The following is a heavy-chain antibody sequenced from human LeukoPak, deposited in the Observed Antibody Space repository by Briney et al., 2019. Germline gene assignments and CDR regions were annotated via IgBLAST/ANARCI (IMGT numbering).Heavy chain of an antibody. CDR2: IYYSETT. J-gene: IGHJ6*03. D-gene: IGHD5-12*01. CDR1: CGPISSSIYY. CDR3: ARDGPTLTMDV. V-gene: IGHV4-39*07. Sequence: SETLSLTCTVSCGPISSSIYYLGWIRQPPGNGLEWIGRIYYSETTYYNPSLKSRVTISVDTSKTPFSLKRSSVTAADTAVYYCARDGPTLTMDVWGKGTTVTVSS.